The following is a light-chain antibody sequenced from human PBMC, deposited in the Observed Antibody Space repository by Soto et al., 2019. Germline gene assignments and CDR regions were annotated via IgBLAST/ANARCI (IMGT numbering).Light chain of an antibody. Sequence: EIVLTQSPGTLSLSPGERATLSCRASQSVSSSYLAWYQQKPGQAPRLLLYGASSRSTGIPDRFSVSGSGPDSTLANTGLETKAVAVDYYQEYDSSPWKFGKGTKVEI. CDR2: GAS. J-gene: IGKJ1*01. CDR1: QSVSSSY. V-gene: IGKV3-20*01. CDR3: QEYDSSPWK.